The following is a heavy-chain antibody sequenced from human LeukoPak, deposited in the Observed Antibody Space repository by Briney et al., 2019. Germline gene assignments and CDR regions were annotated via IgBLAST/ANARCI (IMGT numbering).Heavy chain of an antibody. CDR2: IYYSGST. Sequence: KSSETLALTCTVSGGSVSSGSYYWSWIRQPPGKGLEWIGYIYYSGSTNYNPSLKSRVTISVDTSKNQFSLKLSSVTAADTAVYYCARGLGLDYGMDVWGKGTTDTVSS. V-gene: IGHV4-61*01. CDR1: GGSVSSGSYY. J-gene: IGHJ6*04. D-gene: IGHD7-27*01. CDR3: ARGLGLDYGMDV.